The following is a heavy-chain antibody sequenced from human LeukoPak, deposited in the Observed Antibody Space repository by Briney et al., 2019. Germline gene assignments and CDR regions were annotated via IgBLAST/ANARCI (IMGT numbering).Heavy chain of an antibody. J-gene: IGHJ4*02. CDR2: IRYDGSDK. CDR1: GFTFSSYG. Sequence: GGSLRLSCAASGFTFSSYGMHWVRQAPGKGLEWVAFIRYDGSDKYYADSVKGRFTISRDNSKNTLYLQMNGLRAEDTAIYYCAKTTYSSTWRGDYWGLGTLVTVSS. V-gene: IGHV3-30*02. CDR3: AKTTYSSTWRGDY. D-gene: IGHD6-13*01.